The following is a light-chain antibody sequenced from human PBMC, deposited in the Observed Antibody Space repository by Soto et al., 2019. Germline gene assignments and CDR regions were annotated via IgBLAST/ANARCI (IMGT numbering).Light chain of an antibody. V-gene: IGKV1-27*01. J-gene: IGKJ4*01. CDR3: QNYNSAPLT. Sequence: DIQMTQSPSSLSASVGDRVTITCRASQDISNSLAWYQQKPGKVPKVLIYATSILQSGVPARFSGSGAGTDFTLTISSLQPEEVATYYCQNYNSAPLTFGGGTKGEI. CDR2: ATS. CDR1: QDISNS.